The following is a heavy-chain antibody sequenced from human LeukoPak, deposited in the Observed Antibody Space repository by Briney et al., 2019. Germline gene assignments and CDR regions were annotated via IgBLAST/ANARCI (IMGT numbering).Heavy chain of an antibody. D-gene: IGHD6-13*01. CDR1: GFTFSSYS. CDR3: ARDVAAGTFDY. J-gene: IGHJ4*02. V-gene: IGHV3-21*01. CDR2: IRSSSSYI. Sequence: GGSLRLSCAASGFTFSSYSMNWVRQAPGEGLECVSSIRSSSSYIYYADSVKGRFTISRDNAKNSLYLQMNSLRAEDTAVYYCARDVAAGTFDYWGQGTLVTVSS.